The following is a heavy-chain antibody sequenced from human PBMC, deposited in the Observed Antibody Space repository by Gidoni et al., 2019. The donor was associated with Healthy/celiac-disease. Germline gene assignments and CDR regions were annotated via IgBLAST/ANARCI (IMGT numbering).Heavy chain of an antibody. V-gene: IGHV3-15*07. Sequence: SNAWMNWFRQAPGKGLEWVGRIKSKTDGGTTDYAAPVKGRFTISRDDSKNTLYLQMNSLKTEDTAVYYCTTGLYYDFWSGYPTYYYYGMDVWGQGTTVTVSS. CDR3: TTGLYYDFWSGYPTYYYYGMDV. D-gene: IGHD3-3*01. CDR1: SNAW. CDR2: IKSKTDGGTT. J-gene: IGHJ6*02.